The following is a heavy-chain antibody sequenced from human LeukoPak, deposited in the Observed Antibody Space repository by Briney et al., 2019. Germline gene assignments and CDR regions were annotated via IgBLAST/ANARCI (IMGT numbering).Heavy chain of an antibody. J-gene: IGHJ6*02. D-gene: IGHD2-8*01. CDR2: ISYDGSNK. Sequence: GRSLRLSCAASGFTFSSYGMHWVRQAPGKGLEWVAVISYDGSNKYYADSVKGRFTISRDNSKNTLYLRMNSLRAEDTAVYYCAKDGDGVCAVWGQGTTVTVSS. CDR3: AKDGDGVCAV. V-gene: IGHV3-30*18. CDR1: GFTFSSYG.